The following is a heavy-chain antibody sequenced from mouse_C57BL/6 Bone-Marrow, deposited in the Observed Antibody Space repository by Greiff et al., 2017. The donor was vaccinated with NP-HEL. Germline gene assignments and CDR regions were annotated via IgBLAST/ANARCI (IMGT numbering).Heavy chain of an antibody. CDR3: ARHGYYGNSHFDY. J-gene: IGHJ2*01. V-gene: IGHV1-62-2*01. CDR1: AKTSPEYT. Sequence: QVQLQQSGAELVKPGESVKLSSKAPAKTSPEYTITWVKQRSGRGLEWIGWFYPGSGSIKYNEKFKDKATLTADKSSSTVYMELSRLTSEDSAVYFCARHGYYGNSHFDYWGQGTTLTVSS. CDR2: FYPGSGSI. D-gene: IGHD2-1*01.